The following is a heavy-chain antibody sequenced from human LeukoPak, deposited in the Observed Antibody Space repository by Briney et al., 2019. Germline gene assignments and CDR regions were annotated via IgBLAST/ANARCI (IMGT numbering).Heavy chain of an antibody. Sequence: GSLRLSCAASGFTFSSYGMHWVRQAPGKGLEWVAVISYDGSNKYYADSVKGRFTISRDNSKNTLYLQMNSPRAEDTAVYYCAHMVRGVDYWGQGTLVTVSS. J-gene: IGHJ4*02. CDR3: AHMVRGVDY. CDR2: ISYDGSNK. CDR1: GFTFSSYG. V-gene: IGHV3-30*03. D-gene: IGHD3-10*01.